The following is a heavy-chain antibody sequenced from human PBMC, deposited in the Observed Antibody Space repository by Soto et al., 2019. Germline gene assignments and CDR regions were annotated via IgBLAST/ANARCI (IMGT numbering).Heavy chain of an antibody. Sequence: SVKVSCKASGVTFISYAMSWVRQALVQGLVWMGVVITIFGTSNYEQKFQGRVTITADESTSTVYMELSSLRFEDTAVYYCARDTSALELPHTQSNWFAPCGQGTLVTVSS. CDR2: VITIFGTS. J-gene: IGHJ5*02. CDR1: GVTFISYA. CDR3: ARDTSALELPHTQSNWFAP. V-gene: IGHV1-69*13. D-gene: IGHD1-26*01.